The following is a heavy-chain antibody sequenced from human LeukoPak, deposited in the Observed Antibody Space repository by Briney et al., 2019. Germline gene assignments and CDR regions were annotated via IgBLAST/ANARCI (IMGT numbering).Heavy chain of an antibody. D-gene: IGHD3-22*01. Sequence: PGRSLRLPCAASGFTFSSYGMHWVRQAPGKGLEWVAVISYDGSNKYYADSVKGRFTISRDNSKNTLYLQMNSLRAEDTAVYYCAKELTLHYYDSSGFSETTGRFDYWGQGTLVTVSS. J-gene: IGHJ4*02. CDR3: AKELTLHYYDSSGFSETTGRFDY. CDR1: GFTFSSYG. CDR2: ISYDGSNK. V-gene: IGHV3-30*18.